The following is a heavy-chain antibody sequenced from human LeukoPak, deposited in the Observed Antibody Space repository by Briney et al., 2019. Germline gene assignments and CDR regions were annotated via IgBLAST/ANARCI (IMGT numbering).Heavy chain of an antibody. Sequence: SETLSLTCTVSGGSISSSSYYWGWIRQPPGKGLEWIGSIYYSGSTYYNPSLKSRVTISVDTSKNQFSLKLSSVTAADTAVYYCARDWYYYDSSGYYYDDYYYGMDVWGQGTTVTVSS. J-gene: IGHJ6*02. D-gene: IGHD3-22*01. CDR1: GGSISSSSYY. CDR2: IYYSGST. CDR3: ARDWYYYDSSGYYYDDYYYGMDV. V-gene: IGHV4-39*07.